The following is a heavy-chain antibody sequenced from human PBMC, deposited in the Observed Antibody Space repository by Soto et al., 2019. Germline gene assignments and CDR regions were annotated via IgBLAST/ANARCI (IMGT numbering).Heavy chain of an antibody. CDR3: ARDLTGDPNY. J-gene: IGHJ4*02. CDR1: GYTFTGYS. CDR2: INPNSRDT. Sequence: QVQLVQSGAEVKKPGASVNVSCEASGYTFTGYSIHWVRQAPGQGLEWMGYINPNSRDTIFAQKFEGGVTMTRDTSSSTAYMELSRVASDDTAVYYCARDLTGDPNYWGQGTLVTVSS. D-gene: IGHD7-27*01. V-gene: IGHV1-2*02.